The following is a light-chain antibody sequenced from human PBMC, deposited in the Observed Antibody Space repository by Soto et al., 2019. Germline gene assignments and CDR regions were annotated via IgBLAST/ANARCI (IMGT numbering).Light chain of an antibody. J-gene: IGLJ3*02. CDR2: LEGSGSY. Sequence: QAVVTQSSSASASLGSSVKLTCTLSSGHSSYIIAWHQQQPGKAPRYLMKLEGSGSYNKGSGVPDRFSGPSSGADRYLTISNLQFEDEADYYCETWDSNTHVFGGGTKLTVL. CDR1: SGHSSYI. V-gene: IGLV4-60*02. CDR3: ETWDSNTHV.